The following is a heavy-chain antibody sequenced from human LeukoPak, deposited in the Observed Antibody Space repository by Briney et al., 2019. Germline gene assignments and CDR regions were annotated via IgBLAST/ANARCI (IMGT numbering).Heavy chain of an antibody. Sequence: GASVTVSCTASGGTFSSYAISWVRQAPGHGLELVGAITPIFGTPNYVEKFQGRVTISADEPTSTAYMELSSLTSEDTAVYYCTRSTKVVSRTFDYWGQGTLVTVSS. D-gene: IGHD4-23*01. CDR1: GGTFSSYA. V-gene: IGHV1-69*13. CDR3: TRSTKVVSRTFDY. J-gene: IGHJ4*02. CDR2: ITPIFGTP.